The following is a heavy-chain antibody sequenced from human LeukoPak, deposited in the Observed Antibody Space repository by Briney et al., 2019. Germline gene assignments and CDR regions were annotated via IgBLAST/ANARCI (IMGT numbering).Heavy chain of an antibody. CDR2: IWYDGSKR. Sequence: GGSLRLSCAASGFTFSSYGIHWVRQAPGKGLEWVTVIWYDGSKRYYADSVKGRFTISRDNSKNTPYLQMNSLTAEDTAVYYCALEDGDTPFGAFDVWGQGTMVTVSS. CDR1: GFTFSSYG. V-gene: IGHV3-33*01. J-gene: IGHJ3*01. CDR3: ALEDGDTPFGAFDV. D-gene: IGHD3-10*01.